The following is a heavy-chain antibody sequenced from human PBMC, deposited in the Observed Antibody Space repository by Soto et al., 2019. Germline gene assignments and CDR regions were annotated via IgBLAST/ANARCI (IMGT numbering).Heavy chain of an antibody. CDR1: GFTFSSYA. J-gene: IGHJ6*02. V-gene: IGHV3-23*01. CDR3: AKVSVQWYYYGMDV. CDR2: ISGSGGST. Sequence: GGSLRLSCAASGFTFSSYAMSWVRQAPGKGLEWVSAISGSGGSTYYADSVKGRFTISRDNSKNTLYLQMNSLRAEDTAVYYCAKVSVQWYYYGMDVWGQGTTVTVSS. D-gene: IGHD6-19*01.